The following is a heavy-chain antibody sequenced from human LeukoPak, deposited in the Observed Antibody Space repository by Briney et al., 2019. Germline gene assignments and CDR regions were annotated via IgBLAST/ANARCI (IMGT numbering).Heavy chain of an antibody. D-gene: IGHD3-16*01. CDR1: GFTLSSFG. CDR3: ARVGDMEAFDI. CDR2: MWYDGRNK. V-gene: IGHV3-33*01. Sequence: PGGSLRLSCAASGFTLSSFGMVWVRQAPGKGLEWVTLMWYDGRNKYYADSVKGRFTISGDNSKNTVYLQVNSLRGEDTAVYYCARVGDMEAFDIWGQGTRVTVSS. J-gene: IGHJ3*02.